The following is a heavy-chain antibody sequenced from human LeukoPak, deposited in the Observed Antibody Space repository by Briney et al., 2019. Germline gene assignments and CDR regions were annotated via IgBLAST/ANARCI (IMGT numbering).Heavy chain of an antibody. V-gene: IGHV3-21*04. CDR3: TRNSGWYGLS. Sequence: KPGGPLRLSCAASGFTFSSYSMNWVRQAPGKGLEWVSFISTSSSYIHYADSVKGRFTISRDNSNNTLFLHLNSLRGEDTAVYYCTRNSGWYGLSWGQGTLVTVSS. J-gene: IGHJ1*01. D-gene: IGHD6-19*01. CDR2: ISTSSSYI. CDR1: GFTFSSYS.